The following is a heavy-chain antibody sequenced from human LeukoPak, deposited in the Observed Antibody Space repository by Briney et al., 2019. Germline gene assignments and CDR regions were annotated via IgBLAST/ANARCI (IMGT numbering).Heavy chain of an antibody. CDR1: GGSISTTNYY. J-gene: IGHJ4*02. Sequence: SGTLSLTCNVSGGSISTTNYYWGWIRQPPGKGLEWLGNIHYSGSTYYNPSLQSRVTLSVDTSKNQFSLKLTSVTATDTAVYYCARTYPDCDYWGQGTLVTVSS. V-gene: IGHV4-39*01. CDR2: IHYSGST. CDR3: ARTYPDCDY. D-gene: IGHD2-21*02.